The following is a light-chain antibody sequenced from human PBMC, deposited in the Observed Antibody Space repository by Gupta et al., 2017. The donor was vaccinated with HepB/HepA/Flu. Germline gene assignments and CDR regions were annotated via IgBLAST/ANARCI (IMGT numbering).Light chain of an antibody. CDR1: SSNMGDNF. J-gene: IGLJ2*01. CDR2: GTN. V-gene: IGLV1-44*01. Sequence: QPPSASGTPGQRVTISCSGSSSNMGDNFINWYQQLPETAPKLLIYGTNQRPSGVPDRFSGSKSGTSASLAISGIQSEDEADYYCAAWADSLNGPVFGGGTKLTVL. CDR3: AAWADSLNGPV.